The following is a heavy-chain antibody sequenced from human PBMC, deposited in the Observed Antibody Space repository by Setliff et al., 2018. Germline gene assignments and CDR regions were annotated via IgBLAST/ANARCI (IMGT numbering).Heavy chain of an antibody. D-gene: IGHD6-19*01. V-gene: IGHV4-31*02. CDR1: GVSVSSDAYF. CDR3: ARSRTIAVKGGVFAV. J-gene: IGHJ2*01. Sequence: LSLTCTVSGVSVSSDAYFWGWIRQHPGKGLEWIGYIYYSGSTYYNPSLESRVTISLDSSKNQFSLELHSVTAADTAVYYCARSRTIAVKGGVFAVWGRGTLVTVSS. CDR2: IYYSGST.